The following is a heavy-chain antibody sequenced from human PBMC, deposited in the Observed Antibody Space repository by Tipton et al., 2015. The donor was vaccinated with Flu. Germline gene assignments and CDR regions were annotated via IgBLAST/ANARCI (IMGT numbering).Heavy chain of an antibody. Sequence: TLSLTCKVSSVSISSGGYYWSWIRQHPGKDLEWIGFISYSGNTYYNPSLKGLGTISVDTSKNQFSLKLSSVTAADTAVYYCACRGSCYHWGQGTPVTVSS. CDR3: ACRGSCYH. V-gene: IGHV4-31*01. CDR2: ISYSGNT. J-gene: IGHJ4*02. D-gene: IGHD1-26*01. CDR1: SVSISSGGYY.